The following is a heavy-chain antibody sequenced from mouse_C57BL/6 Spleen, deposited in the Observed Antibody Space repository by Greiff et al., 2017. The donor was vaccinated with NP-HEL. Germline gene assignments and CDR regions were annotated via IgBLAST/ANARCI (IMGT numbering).Heavy chain of an antibody. CDR2: INYDGSST. J-gene: IGHJ3*01. Sequence: EVKLVESEGGLVQPGSSMKLSCTASGFTFSDYYMAWVRQVPEKGLEWVANINYDGSSTYYLDSLKSRFIISRDNAKNILYLQMSSLKSEDTATYYCARVSNYYGSSYWFAYWGQGTLVTVSA. CDR1: GFTFSDYY. V-gene: IGHV5-16*01. CDR3: ARVSNYYGSSYWFAY. D-gene: IGHD1-1*01.